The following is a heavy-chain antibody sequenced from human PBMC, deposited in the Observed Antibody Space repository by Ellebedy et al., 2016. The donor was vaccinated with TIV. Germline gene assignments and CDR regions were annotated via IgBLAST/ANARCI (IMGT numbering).Heavy chain of an antibody. J-gene: IGHJ4*02. Sequence: GESLKISCAASGFTFSSYGMHWVRQAPGKGLEWVAVISYDGSNKYYADSVKGRFTISRDNSKNTLYLQMNSLRAEDTAVYYCARDYSSGCARGFDYWGQGTLVTVSS. CDR2: ISYDGSNK. D-gene: IGHD6-19*01. V-gene: IGHV3-30*03. CDR1: GFTFSSYG. CDR3: ARDYSSGCARGFDY.